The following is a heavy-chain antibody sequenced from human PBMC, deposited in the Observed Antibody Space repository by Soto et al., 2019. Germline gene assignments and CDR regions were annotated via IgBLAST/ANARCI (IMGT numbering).Heavy chain of an antibody. J-gene: IGHJ5*02. CDR2: TYYTSKWNN. CDR1: GDSVSSNSAA. V-gene: IGHV6-1*01. D-gene: IGHD2-2*01. Sequence: PSQTLSLTCAISGDSVSSNSAAWNWIRQSPSRGLEWLGRTYYTSKWNNDYSVSVKSRISINPDTSKNQVSLHLNSVTPEDTAVYYCVREEGAGSSLDWFDPWGQGTLVTVSS. CDR3: VREEGAGSSLDWFDP.